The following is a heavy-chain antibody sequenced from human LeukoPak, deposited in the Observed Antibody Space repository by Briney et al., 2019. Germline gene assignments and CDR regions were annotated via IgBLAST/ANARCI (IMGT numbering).Heavy chain of an antibody. Sequence: HPGGSLRLSCAASGFTFRDYWMTWVRKAPGKGLEWVASIKYNGNEKQYVDSVKGRFTISRDNAKNSLYLEMTSLRAEDTAVFYCARGGGDYNPFDYWGQGTLVTVSS. V-gene: IGHV3-7*01. CDR1: GFTFRDYW. D-gene: IGHD4-11*01. J-gene: IGHJ4*02. CDR3: ARGGGDYNPFDY. CDR2: IKYNGNEK.